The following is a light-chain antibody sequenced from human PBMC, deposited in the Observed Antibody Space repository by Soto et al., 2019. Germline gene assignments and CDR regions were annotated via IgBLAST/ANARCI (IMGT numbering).Light chain of an antibody. Sequence: DIQMTQPPSSLSASGGDRVTITCRASQTIGRYLNWYQQKPGKAPELLIYAASTLQSGVPSRFSGSGSGTDFTLTISCLQSEDFATYYCQQYYSFPWTFGQGTKVDIK. CDR3: QQYYSFPWT. J-gene: IGKJ1*01. CDR1: QTIGRY. CDR2: AAS. V-gene: IGKV1-39*01.